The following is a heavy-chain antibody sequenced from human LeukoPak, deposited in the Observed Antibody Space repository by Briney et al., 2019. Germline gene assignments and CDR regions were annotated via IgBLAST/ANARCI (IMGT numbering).Heavy chain of an antibody. V-gene: IGHV1-18*01. D-gene: IGHD6-13*01. CDR1: GYTFTSYG. Sequence: GASVKVSCKASGYTFTSYGISWVRQAPGQGLEWMGWISAYNGNTNYAQKLQGRVTMTTDTSTSTAYMELRSLRSDDTAVYYCARDLYPVSAGWTYYYYGMDVWGQGTTVTVSS. J-gene: IGHJ6*02. CDR3: ARDLYPVSAGWTYYYYGMDV. CDR2: ISAYNGNT.